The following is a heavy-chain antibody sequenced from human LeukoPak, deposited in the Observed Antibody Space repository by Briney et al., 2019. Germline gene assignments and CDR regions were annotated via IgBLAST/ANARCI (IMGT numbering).Heavy chain of an antibody. CDR3: AREGRQYYDILTGYYIPNWFDP. CDR2: IYTSGST. D-gene: IGHD3-9*01. V-gene: IGHV4-4*07. CDR1: GGSISSYY. Sequence: SETLSLTCTVSGGSISSYYWSWIRQPAGKGLEWIGRIYTSGSTNYNPSLKSRVTMSVDTSKNQFSLKLSSVTAADAAVYYCAREGRQYYDILTGYYIPNWFDPWGQGTLVTVSS. J-gene: IGHJ5*02.